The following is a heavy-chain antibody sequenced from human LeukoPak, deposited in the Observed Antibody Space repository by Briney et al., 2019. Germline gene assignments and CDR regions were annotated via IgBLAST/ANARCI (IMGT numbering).Heavy chain of an antibody. CDR3: AKAFSPPYYYDSAGYFYIDS. CDR2: ISSSSTYI. Sequence: GGSLRLSCGASGFTFSSYSMNWVRQAPGKGLEWVSLISSSSTYIYYADSVKGRFTISRDNAENSLYLQMNSLGAEDTAVYYCAKAFSPPYYYDSAGYFYIDSWGQGTLVTVSS. J-gene: IGHJ4*02. V-gene: IGHV3-21*01. D-gene: IGHD3-22*01. CDR1: GFTFSSYS.